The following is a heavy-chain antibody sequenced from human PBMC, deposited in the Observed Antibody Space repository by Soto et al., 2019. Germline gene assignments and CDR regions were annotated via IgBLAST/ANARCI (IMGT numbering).Heavy chain of an antibody. CDR2: ISSSGSTI. CDR3: ARGSFLEWLCDY. J-gene: IGHJ4*02. CDR1: GFTFSTNA. Sequence: VQLVESGGGLVQPGGSLRLSCAASGFTFSTNAINWVRQAPGKGLEWVSYISSSGSTIYYADSVKGRFTISRDNANNSLYLQMNNLRAEDTAVYYCARGSFLEWLCDYWGQGTLVTVSS. V-gene: IGHV3-48*01. D-gene: IGHD3-3*01.